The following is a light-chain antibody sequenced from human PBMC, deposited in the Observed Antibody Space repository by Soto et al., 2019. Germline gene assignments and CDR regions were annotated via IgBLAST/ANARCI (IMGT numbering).Light chain of an antibody. CDR2: DAS. Sequence: EIVLTQSPATLSLSPGERATLSCRASQSVSRYLAWYQQKPGQAPRLLIYDASNRATGIPARFSGSGSGTDFTLTISSLEPEDFAVYYCQQRSNGPPITFGQGTRLEI. V-gene: IGKV3-11*01. CDR3: QQRSNGPPIT. CDR1: QSVSRY. J-gene: IGKJ5*01.